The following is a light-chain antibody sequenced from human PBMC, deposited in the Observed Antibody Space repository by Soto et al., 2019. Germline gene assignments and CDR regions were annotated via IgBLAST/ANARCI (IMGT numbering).Light chain of an antibody. CDR3: QYYDSSLSGYVV. J-gene: IGLJ2*01. CDR2: GNS. CDR1: SCNIGAGFD. Sequence: QSLLTQPPSVSGAPGQRVTISCTGSSCNIGAGFDVHWYQQLPGAAPKLLIYGNSNRPSGVPDRFSGSKSGTSAALAITGLQAEDEADYYCQYYDSSLSGYVVFGGGTKLTVL. V-gene: IGLV1-40*01.